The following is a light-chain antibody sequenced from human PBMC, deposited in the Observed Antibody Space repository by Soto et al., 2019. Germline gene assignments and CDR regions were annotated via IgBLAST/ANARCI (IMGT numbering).Light chain of an antibody. Sequence: LSASLGDKVTITCRASQNIHKWLAWYQQKAGKVPKLLIYEASILQSGVSSRFSGSGSGTEFTLTISSLQPDDFATYYCQQLYTYFPTFGQGTKVDIK. CDR1: QNIHKW. J-gene: IGKJ2*01. CDR2: EAS. V-gene: IGKV1-5*01. CDR3: QQLYTYFPT.